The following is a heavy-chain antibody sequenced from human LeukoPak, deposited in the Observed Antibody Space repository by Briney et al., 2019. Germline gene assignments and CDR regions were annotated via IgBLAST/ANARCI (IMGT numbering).Heavy chain of an antibody. CDR3: ASCTNGVCTLGMDV. D-gene: IGHD2-8*01. CDR1: GFTLLKYW. V-gene: IGHV3-7*03. Sequence: GWALTLSCGASGFTLLKYWLAWVRPARGRGGEGVANINQDGCEKYSVDSAKGRFTISRDNAKNSLYLQINSLRAEDTAVYYCASCTNGVCTLGMDVWGQGTTVTVSS. CDR2: INQDGCEK. J-gene: IGHJ6*01.